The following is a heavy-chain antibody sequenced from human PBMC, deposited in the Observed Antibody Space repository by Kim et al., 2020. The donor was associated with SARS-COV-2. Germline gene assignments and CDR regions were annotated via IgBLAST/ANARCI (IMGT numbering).Heavy chain of an antibody. V-gene: IGHV5-51*01. D-gene: IGHD2-15*01. J-gene: IGHJ4*02. Sequence: RYSPSVQGQVTISADKSISTAYLQWSSLKASDTAMYYCARHGPVLEIDYWGQGTLVTVSS. CDR3: ARHGPVLEIDY.